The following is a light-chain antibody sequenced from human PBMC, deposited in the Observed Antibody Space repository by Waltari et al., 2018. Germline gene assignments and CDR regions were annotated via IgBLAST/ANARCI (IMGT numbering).Light chain of an antibody. CDR3: QQYYRYYT. CDR2: DAS. J-gene: IGKJ2*01. CDR1: EDINNY. V-gene: IGKV1-33*01. Sequence: DIQMTQSPSSLSASIGDRVTITCQASEDINNYLNWYQQKPGKAPKLLIYDASNLQVGVPSRFSGGGSGTDFTFTISSLQPGDIATYYCQQYYRYYTFGQGTKLEIK.